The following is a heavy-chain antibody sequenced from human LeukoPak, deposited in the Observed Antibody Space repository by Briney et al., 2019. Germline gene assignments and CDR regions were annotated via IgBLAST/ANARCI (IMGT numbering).Heavy chain of an antibody. CDR3: SRGLDSRKLGY. CDR2: IHPSGML. V-gene: IGHV4-31*02. D-gene: IGHD3-22*01. CDR1: GASFTRDDRY. J-gene: IGHJ4*02. Sequence: PSETLSLTCTVSGASFTRDDRYWNWLGQSPGRGLEWIGSIHPSGMLYNNPSLESRVTMSRDTSKNQFSLNLNSVTAADTAVYFCSRGLDSRKLGYWGQGILVTVSS.